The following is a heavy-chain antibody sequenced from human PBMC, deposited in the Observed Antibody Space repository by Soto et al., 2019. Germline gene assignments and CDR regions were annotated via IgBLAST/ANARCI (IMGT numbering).Heavy chain of an antibody. CDR2: IYYSGST. Sequence: QVQLQESGPGLVKPSETLSLTCTVSGGSISSYYWSWIRQPPGKGLEWIGYIYYSGSTNYNPSLRSRVTISVDTSKNQFSLKLSSVTDADTAVYYCARGMGFGESMGGYWGQGTLVTVSS. D-gene: IGHD3-10*01. CDR1: GGSISSYY. V-gene: IGHV4-59*01. CDR3: ARGMGFGESMGGY. J-gene: IGHJ4*02.